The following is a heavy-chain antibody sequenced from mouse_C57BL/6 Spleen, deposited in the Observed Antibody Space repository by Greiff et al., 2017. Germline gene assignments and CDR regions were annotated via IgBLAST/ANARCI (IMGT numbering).Heavy chain of an antibody. CDR1: GYSITSGYY. CDR2: ISYDGSN. Sequence: EVQLQQSGPGLVKPSQSLSLTCSVTGYSITSGYYWNWIRQFPGNKLEWMGYISYDGSNNYNPSLKNRISITRDTSKNQFFLKLNSVTTEDTATYYCAMLDYWGQGTTLTVSS. J-gene: IGHJ2*01. V-gene: IGHV3-6*01. CDR3: AMLDY.